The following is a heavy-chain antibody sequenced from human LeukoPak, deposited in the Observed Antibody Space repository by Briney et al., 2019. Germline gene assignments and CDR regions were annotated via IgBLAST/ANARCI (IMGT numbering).Heavy chain of an antibody. CDR3: ARGIIYLDY. V-gene: IGHV3-53*04. CDR2: IYGDGTT. J-gene: IGHJ4*02. CDR1: GFNVSSNH. D-gene: IGHD3-10*01. Sequence: GGSLRLSCEASGFNVSSNHMTWVRQAPGKGLEWVSLIYGDGTTYYADSEKGRFHISRHNSKNTLYLQMNSLRAEDTAVYYCARGIIYLDYWGQGTLVTVSS.